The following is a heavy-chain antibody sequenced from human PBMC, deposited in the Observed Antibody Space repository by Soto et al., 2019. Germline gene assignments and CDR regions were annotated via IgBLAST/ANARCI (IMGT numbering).Heavy chain of an antibody. Sequence: EVQLLESGGGLIQRGGSLRLSCAASGFTTNKHAMSWVRQAPEKGLEWVAGISDSGADKFYAESVRGRFSISRDGSRNTVYLQMSDLRPDDTAIYYCAKRMGPQASWGQGTPVTVSS. V-gene: IGHV3-23*01. CDR2: ISDSGADK. CDR1: GFTTNKHA. J-gene: IGHJ5*02. D-gene: IGHD2-15*01. CDR3: AKRMGPQAS.